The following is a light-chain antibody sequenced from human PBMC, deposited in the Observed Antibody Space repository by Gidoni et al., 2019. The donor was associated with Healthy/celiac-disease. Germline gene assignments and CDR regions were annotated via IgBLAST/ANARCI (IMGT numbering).Light chain of an antibody. J-gene: IGKJ2*01. Sequence: VLSMTQSPSLLSASTGDRVTISCLMSQGISSYLDWYQQKPGKAPELLIYAASTLQIGVPSRFSGSGSGTDFTLTISCLQSEDFATYYCQQYDSFPGTFGQGTKLEIK. CDR3: QQYDSFPGT. CDR2: AAS. V-gene: IGKV1D-8*01. CDR1: QGISSY.